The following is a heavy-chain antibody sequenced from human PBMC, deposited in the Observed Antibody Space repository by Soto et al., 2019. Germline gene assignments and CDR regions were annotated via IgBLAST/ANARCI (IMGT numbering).Heavy chain of an antibody. CDR2: VFYTGFT. CDR1: GASISGSYYY. CDR3: ATSQKGYNWNFFDH. J-gene: IGHJ4*02. D-gene: IGHD1-20*01. Sequence: QLQLQESGPGLVKPSETLSLTCAVSGASISGSYYYWAWLRQSPGKGPEWIGSVFYTGFTSYNPSLESRVSVSVDTSKSQFSLKLSAVTAADTAVYCCATSQKGYNWNFFDHWGQGALVTVSS. V-gene: IGHV4-39*01.